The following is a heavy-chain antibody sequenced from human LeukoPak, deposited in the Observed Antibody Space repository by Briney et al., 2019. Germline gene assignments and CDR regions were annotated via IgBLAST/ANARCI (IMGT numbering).Heavy chain of an antibody. CDR2: IYDSGTT. V-gene: IGHV4-59*08. D-gene: IGHD3-22*01. CDR3: ARQGHPPDIQSSGIYYLDY. Sequence: SETLSLTCTVSGGSINGYSWSWIRQPPGKGLEWIGYIYDSGTTSYNPSLKSRVAMSVDTSKNNFSLRLTSVTAADTAAYYCARQGHPPDIQSSGIYYLDYWGQGALVTVSS. CDR1: GGSINGYS. J-gene: IGHJ4*02.